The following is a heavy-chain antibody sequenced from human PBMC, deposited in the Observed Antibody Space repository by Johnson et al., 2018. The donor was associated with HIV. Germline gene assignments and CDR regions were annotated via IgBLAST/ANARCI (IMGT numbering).Heavy chain of an antibody. V-gene: IGHV3-74*02. Sequence: VQLVESGGGVVQPGDSLRLSCAASGFIFSNYWMHWVRQAPGKGLIWVACIKTDGSDTNYADSVKGRFTISRDNAKNTVYLQMDSLRDEDMAVYYCARGALGSFDIWGQGTMVTVSA. CDR3: ARGALGSFDI. CDR2: IKTDGSDT. D-gene: IGHD3-10*01. CDR1: GFIFSNYW. J-gene: IGHJ3*02.